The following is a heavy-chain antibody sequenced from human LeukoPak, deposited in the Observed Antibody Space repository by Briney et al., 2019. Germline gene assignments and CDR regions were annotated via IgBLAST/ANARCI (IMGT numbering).Heavy chain of an antibody. CDR2: ISSSSDYI. CDR1: GFTFSSYR. Sequence: GGSLTLSCAASGFTFSSYRMNWVRQAPGKGLEWVSSISSSSDYIYYGRFTISRDNAKNSLYLQMNSLRAEDTAVYYCARDIFYSNGYYGMDVWGQGTTVTVSS. CDR3: ARDIFYSNGYYGMDV. V-gene: IGHV3-21*01. D-gene: IGHD4-11*01. J-gene: IGHJ6*02.